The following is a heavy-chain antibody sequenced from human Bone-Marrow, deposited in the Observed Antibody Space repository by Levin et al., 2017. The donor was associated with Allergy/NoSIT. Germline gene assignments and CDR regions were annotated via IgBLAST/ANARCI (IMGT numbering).Heavy chain of an antibody. D-gene: IGHD3-22*01. V-gene: IGHV4-4*07. J-gene: IGHJ5*02. Sequence: SETLSLTCTVSGGSVSDYFWTWIRQPAGKGLEWIGRIHISGDSNNNPSLKSRVTMSVDTSKKQFSLNLSSVTAADTAVYYCARDRGYYDGSGHYFFDPWGQGTLVTVSS. CDR2: IHISGDS. CDR3: ARDRGYYDGSGHYFFDP. CDR1: GGSVSDYF.